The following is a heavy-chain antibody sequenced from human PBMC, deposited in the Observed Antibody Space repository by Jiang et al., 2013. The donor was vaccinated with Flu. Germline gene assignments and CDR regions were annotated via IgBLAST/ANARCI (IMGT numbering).Heavy chain of an antibody. CDR3: ARDGDYYDSSGYHSLYGMDV. J-gene: IGHJ6*04. CDR2: IYYSGST. D-gene: IGHD3-22*01. Sequence: SGPGLVKPSETLSLTCTVSGGSISSYYWSWIRQPPGKGLEWIGYIYYSGSTNYNPSLKSRVTISVDTSKNQFSLKLSSVTAADTAVYYCARDGDYYDSSGYHSLYGMDVWGKGTTVTVSS. CDR1: GGSISSYY. V-gene: IGHV4-59*01.